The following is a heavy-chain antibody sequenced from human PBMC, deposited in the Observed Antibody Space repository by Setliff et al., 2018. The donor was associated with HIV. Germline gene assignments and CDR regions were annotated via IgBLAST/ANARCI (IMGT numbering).Heavy chain of an antibody. J-gene: IGHJ4*02. CDR2: IYAGGST. CDR3: AKLQEGHVYSHYDS. V-gene: IGHV3-53*01. Sequence: GGSLRLSCTVSGLNFIDAWMSWVRQAPGKGLEWVSVIYAGGSTYYADSVKGRLTISRDNSQNALYLHMNSLRAEDTAVYYCAKLQEGHVYSHYDSWGQGTLVTVSS. D-gene: IGHD2-21*01. CDR1: GLNFIDAW.